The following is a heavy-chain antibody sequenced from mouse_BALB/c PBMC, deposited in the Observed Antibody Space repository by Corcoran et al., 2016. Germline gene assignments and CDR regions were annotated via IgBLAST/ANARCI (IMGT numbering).Heavy chain of an antibody. Sequence: QVTPNDSGPGILNPSQTLSLTCSFSGFSLSPSGMGVGWIRHPSGKGLEWLAHIWWDDDQYYNPSLKSQLTITKDTSRNQVFLKITSVDTADTATYYCARSYRYDYYALDYCGQGTSVTVSS. J-gene: IGHJ4*01. CDR1: GFSLSPSGMG. D-gene: IGHD2-14*01. CDR2: IWWDDDQ. CDR3: ARSYRYDYYALDY. V-gene: IGHV8-8*01.